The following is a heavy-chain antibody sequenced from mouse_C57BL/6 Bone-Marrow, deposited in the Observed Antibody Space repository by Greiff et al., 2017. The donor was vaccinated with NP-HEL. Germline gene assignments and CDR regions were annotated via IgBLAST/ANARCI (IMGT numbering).Heavy chain of an antibody. J-gene: IGHJ3*01. Sequence: QVQLQQSGPGLVQPSQSLSITCTVSGFSLTSYGVHWVRQSPGKGLVWLGVIWSGGSTDYNAAFISRRSISKDNSKSQVFFKMNSLQADDTAIYYCARPPIYYDFAWFAYWGQGTLVTVSA. CDR2: IWSGGST. CDR3: ARPPIYYDFAWFAY. V-gene: IGHV2-2*01. CDR1: GFSLTSYG. D-gene: IGHD2-4*01.